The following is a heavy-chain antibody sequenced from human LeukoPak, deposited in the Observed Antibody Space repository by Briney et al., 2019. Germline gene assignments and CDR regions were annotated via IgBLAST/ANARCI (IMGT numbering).Heavy chain of an antibody. V-gene: IGHV4-59*12. Sequence: SETLSLTCTVSGGSISSYYWSWIRQPPGKGLEWIGYIYYSGSTNYNPSLKSRVTISVDTSKNQFSLKLSSVTAADTAVYYCASSPRGIFGVVIMAEALNYWGQGTLVTVSS. D-gene: IGHD3-3*01. CDR1: GGSISSYY. J-gene: IGHJ4*02. CDR2: IYYSGST. CDR3: ASSPRGIFGVVIMAEALNY.